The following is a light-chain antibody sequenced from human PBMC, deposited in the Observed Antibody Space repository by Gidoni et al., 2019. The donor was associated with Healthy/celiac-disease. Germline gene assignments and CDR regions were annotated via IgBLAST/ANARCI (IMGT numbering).Light chain of an antibody. CDR1: QSVSNY. J-gene: IGKJ3*01. V-gene: IGKV3-11*01. CDR2: DAY. Sequence: DIVLTQSPANLSLSPGERATISCRASQSVSNYLAWYQQKTGQAPRLLIDDAYNRATGIPARFSGSGSGTDFTLTISSLEPEDVAVYYWQQSSNGPQFTVGPXTKVDIK. CDR3: QQSSNGPQFT.